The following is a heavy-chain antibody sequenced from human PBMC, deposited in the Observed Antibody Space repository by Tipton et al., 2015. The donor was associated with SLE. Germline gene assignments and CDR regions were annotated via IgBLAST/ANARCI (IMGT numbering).Heavy chain of an antibody. Sequence: SLRLSCAASGFSFRHYWMSWVRQAPGKGLEWVASIKEDGSETYYVASVSGRFAISRDTAKEAVYLQMNSLRAEDTAVYFCVRQVTFFDYWGQGPRSPSPQ. J-gene: IGHJ4*02. CDR3: VRQVTFFDY. CDR2: IKEDGSET. D-gene: IGHD2-21*02. V-gene: IGHV3-7*01. CDR1: GFSFRHYW.